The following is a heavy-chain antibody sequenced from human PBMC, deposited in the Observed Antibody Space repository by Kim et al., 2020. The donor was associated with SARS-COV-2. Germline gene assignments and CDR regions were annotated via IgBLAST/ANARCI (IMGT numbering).Heavy chain of an antibody. J-gene: IGHJ3*02. V-gene: IGHV3-30-3*01. CDR2: ISYDGNNK. CDR3: ARETQRSSSWYIAFDI. Sequence: WGSLRLSCAASGFTFSSYAMHWVRQAPGKGLEWVALISYDGNNKYYADSVKGRFTISRDNSKNTLYLQMNSLRTEDTAVYYCARETQRSSSWYIAFDIWGQGTMVTVSS. CDR1: GFTFSSYA. D-gene: IGHD6-13*01.